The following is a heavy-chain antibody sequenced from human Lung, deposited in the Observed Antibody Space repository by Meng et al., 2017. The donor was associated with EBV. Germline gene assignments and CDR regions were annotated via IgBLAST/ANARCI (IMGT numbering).Heavy chain of an antibody. D-gene: IGHD5-12*01. V-gene: IGHV4-34*01. CDR3: ARRMTVAIDF. Sequence: VQLQQWGAGLLKPSEPLSLTCAVYGGSFSGYYWSWIRQPPGKGLEWIGEINHSGSTNYNPSLKSRVTISVDRSKNQFSLKVNSVTAADTAVYYCARRMTVAIDFWGQGTLVTVSS. CDR1: GGSFSGYY. CDR2: INHSGST. J-gene: IGHJ4*02.